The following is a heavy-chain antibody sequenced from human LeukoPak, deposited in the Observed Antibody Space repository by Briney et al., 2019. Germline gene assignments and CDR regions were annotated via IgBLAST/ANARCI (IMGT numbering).Heavy chain of an antibody. Sequence: GGSLRLSCGASGFTFSSYAMRWVRQARGGGLEWVSAFSGRDGSTYYGDSVKGRFTISRDSSKNTLYLQMNSLRAEDTAAYYCAKLVGTIDLMPFDYWGQGTLVTVSS. CDR3: AKLVGTIDLMPFDY. V-gene: IGHV3-23*01. D-gene: IGHD5-12*01. CDR2: FSGRDGST. J-gene: IGHJ4*02. CDR1: GFTFSSYA.